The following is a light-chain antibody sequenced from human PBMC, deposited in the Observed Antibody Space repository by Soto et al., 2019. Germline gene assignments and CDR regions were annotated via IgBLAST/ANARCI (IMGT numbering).Light chain of an antibody. Sequence: DIQMTQSPSSLSASVRDRVTITCRASQGISNDLAWYQQKPGKVPKLLIYAASTLQSGVPSRFSRSGSGTDFTLTISSLQPEDVATYYCQKYDSAPWTFGQGTKVEIK. V-gene: IGKV1-27*01. CDR2: AAS. CDR1: QGISND. J-gene: IGKJ1*01. CDR3: QKYDSAPWT.